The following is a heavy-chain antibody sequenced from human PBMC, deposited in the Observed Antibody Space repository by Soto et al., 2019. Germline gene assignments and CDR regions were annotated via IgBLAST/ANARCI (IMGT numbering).Heavy chain of an antibody. V-gene: IGHV3-33*01. J-gene: IGHJ4*02. CDR2: IWYDGSNK. D-gene: IGHD3-10*01. CDR3: ARVEGMSKFDY. CDR1: GFTFRSYG. Sequence: QVQLVESGGGVVQPGRSLRLSCAASGFTFRSYGMHWVRQAPGKGLEWVAVIWYDGSNKYYADSVKGRFTISRDNSKNTLYLQMNSLRAEDTAVYYCARVEGMSKFDYWGQGTLVTVSS.